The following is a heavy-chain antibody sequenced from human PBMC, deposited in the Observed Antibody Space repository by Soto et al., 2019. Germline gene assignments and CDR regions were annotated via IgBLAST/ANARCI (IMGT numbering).Heavy chain of an antibody. Sequence: QVQLVQSGAEVKKPGASVKVSCKASGYTFTSYPTHWVRQAPGQRLEWMGWIDAGNGNTKYSQKFRGRVTFTTDTSASTAYMDLSSLRSEDTAVYYCARAGYTHGSPYYGMDVWGQGTTVTVSS. J-gene: IGHJ6*02. V-gene: IGHV1-3*01. D-gene: IGHD5-18*01. CDR3: ARAGYTHGSPYYGMDV. CDR1: GYTFTSYP. CDR2: IDAGNGNT.